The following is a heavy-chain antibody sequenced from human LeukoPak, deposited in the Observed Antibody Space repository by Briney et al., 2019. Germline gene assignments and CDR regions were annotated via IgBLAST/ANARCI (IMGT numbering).Heavy chain of an antibody. V-gene: IGHV3-74*01. CDR2: VEHDGSRA. CDR3: ATDLG. CDR1: GFTFTSYW. D-gene: IGHD4-17*01. J-gene: IGHJ4*02. Sequence: GGSLRLSCAASGFTFTSYWMHWVRQPPGKGLVWVSRVEHDGSRAAYADSVTGRFTISRDNARNMVYLQMNSLRAEDTAVYYCATDLGWGQGTLVTVSS.